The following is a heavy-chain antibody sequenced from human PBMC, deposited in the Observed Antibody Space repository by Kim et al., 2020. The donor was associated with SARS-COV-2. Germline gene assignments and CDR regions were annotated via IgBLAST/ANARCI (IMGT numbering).Heavy chain of an antibody. D-gene: IGHD3-10*01. J-gene: IGHJ4*02. V-gene: IGHV3-7*03. CDR3: ASSPRGVISY. CDR2: EK. Sequence: EKYYVDPVKGRFTISRDNAKNSLYLQMNSLRAEDTAVYYCASSPRGVISYWGQGTLVTVSS.